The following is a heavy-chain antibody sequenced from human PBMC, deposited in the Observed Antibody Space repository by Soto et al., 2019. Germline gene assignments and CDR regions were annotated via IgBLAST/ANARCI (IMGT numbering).Heavy chain of an antibody. V-gene: IGHV4-28*01. CDR3: ARREIQGPIDY. D-gene: IGHD1-26*01. J-gene: IGHJ4*02. CDR1: GYSISSSNW. CDR2: IYYSGTT. Sequence: QVQLQESGPGLVKPSDTLSLTCAVSGYSISSSNWWGWIRQPPGKGLEWIGYIYYSGTTYYNPSLKSRVTMSVDTSKNQVSLKLTSVPAVDTAVYYWARREIQGPIDYWGQGTLVTVSS.